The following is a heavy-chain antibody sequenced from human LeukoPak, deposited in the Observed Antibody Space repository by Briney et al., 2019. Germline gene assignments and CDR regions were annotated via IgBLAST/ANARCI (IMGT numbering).Heavy chain of an antibody. Sequence: GGSLRLSCAASGFTFSSYGMHWVRQAPGKGLEWVAVISYDGSNKYYADSVKGRFTISRDYSKNTLYLQMNSLRAEDTAVYYCAKAIVGATPHYYYGMDVWGQGTTVTVSS. J-gene: IGHJ6*02. D-gene: IGHD1-26*01. CDR2: ISYDGSNK. CDR1: GFTFSSYG. CDR3: AKAIVGATPHYYYGMDV. V-gene: IGHV3-30*18.